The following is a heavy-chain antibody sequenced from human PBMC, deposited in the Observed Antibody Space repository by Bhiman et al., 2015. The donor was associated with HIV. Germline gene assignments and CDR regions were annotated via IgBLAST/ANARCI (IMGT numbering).Heavy chain of an antibody. CDR2: ISSTSTNI. CDR3: ARGYTYGHGRHGFDY. Sequence: EVQLVESGGGLVKPGGSLRLSRAASGFTFSYYNMNWVRQAPGKGLEWVSLISSTSTNIFYADSVKGRFTISRDNAKKSMFLQMNSLRAEDTAVYYCARGYTYGHGRHGFDYWGQGIVVTVSS. J-gene: IGHJ4*02. CDR1: GFTFSYYN. D-gene: IGHD5-18*01. V-gene: IGHV3-21*01.